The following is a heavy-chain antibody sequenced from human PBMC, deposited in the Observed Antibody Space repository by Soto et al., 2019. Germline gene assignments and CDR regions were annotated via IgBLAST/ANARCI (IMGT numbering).Heavy chain of an antibody. CDR1: GFTFNTYG. J-gene: IGHJ4*02. CDR3: ARHPLESSGYSDY. D-gene: IGHD3-22*01. CDR2: ISYDGNNE. V-gene: IGHV3-30-3*01. Sequence: QVQLVASGGGVVQPGRSLRLSCAASGFTFNTYGIHWVRQAPGKWLEWVAVISYDGNNEYYAESVKGRFTISRDNSKNTLYLQMNSLRAEDTAVYYCARHPLESSGYSDYLGQGTLVTVSS.